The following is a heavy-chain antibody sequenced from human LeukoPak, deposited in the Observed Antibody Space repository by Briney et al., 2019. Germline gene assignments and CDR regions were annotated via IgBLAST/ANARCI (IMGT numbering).Heavy chain of an antibody. Sequence: ASVKVSCKASGGTFSSYAISWVRQAPGQGLEWMGGIIPIFGTANYAQKFQGRVTITADESTRTAYMELSSLRSEDTAVYYCARDREQLVYYYYGMDVWGKGTTVTVSS. J-gene: IGHJ6*04. D-gene: IGHD6-13*01. CDR1: GGTFSSYA. CDR2: IIPIFGTA. V-gene: IGHV1-69*01. CDR3: ARDREQLVYYYYGMDV.